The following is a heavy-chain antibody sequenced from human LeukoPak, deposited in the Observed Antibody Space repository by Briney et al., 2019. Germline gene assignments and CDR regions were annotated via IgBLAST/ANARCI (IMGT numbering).Heavy chain of an antibody. Sequence: GRSLRLSCEASRFTFSSYPMHWVRQAPGKGLEWVAVISYDGSKKYYADSVRGRFTISRDTSRSTLYLQMNSLRAEDAAVYYCAKAPVTSCRGAFCYPFDYWGQGTLVTVSS. J-gene: IGHJ4*02. CDR3: AKAPVTSCRGAFCYPFDY. V-gene: IGHV3-30*04. D-gene: IGHD2-15*01. CDR1: RFTFSSYP. CDR2: ISYDGSKK.